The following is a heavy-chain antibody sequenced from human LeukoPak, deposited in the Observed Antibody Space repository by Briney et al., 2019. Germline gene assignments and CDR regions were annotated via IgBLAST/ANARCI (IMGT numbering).Heavy chain of an antibody. V-gene: IGHV4-59*08. CDR1: GGSISSYY. D-gene: IGHD1-26*01. Sequence: SETLSLTCIVSGGSISSYYWSWIRQPPGKGLEWIGYIFSSGSTNSNPSLKSRVTISVDTAKTQFSLKMTSVTAADTAVYYCARQGSGGRAFDIWGQGTMVTVSS. CDR3: ARQGSGGRAFDI. J-gene: IGHJ3*02. CDR2: IFSSGST.